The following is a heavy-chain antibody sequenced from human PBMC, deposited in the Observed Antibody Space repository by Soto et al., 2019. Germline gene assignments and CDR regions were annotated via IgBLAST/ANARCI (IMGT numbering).Heavy chain of an antibody. V-gene: IGHV3-23*01. CDR2: ISGSGGST. Sequence: GGSLRLSCAASGFTFSSYAMSWVRQAPGKGLEWVSAISGSGGSTYYADSVKGRFTISRDNSKNTLYVEMNSLRVEDTAVYYCARDERHQPDYWGQGTLGTVSS. J-gene: IGHJ4*02. CDR1: GFTFSSYA. CDR3: ARDERHQPDY.